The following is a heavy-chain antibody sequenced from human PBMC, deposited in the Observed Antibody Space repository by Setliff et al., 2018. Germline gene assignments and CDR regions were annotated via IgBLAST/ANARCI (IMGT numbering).Heavy chain of an antibody. CDR1: GYTFTSYG. J-gene: IGHJ6*02. V-gene: IGHV1-18*01. CDR3: ARDYPADSSGWYPYYYGMDV. D-gene: IGHD6-19*01. Sequence: ASVKVSCKASGYTFTSYGISWVRQAPGQGLEWMGWISAYNGNTNYAQKFQGRVTMTRDTSTSTVYMELSSLRSEDTAVYYCARDYPADSSGWYPYYYGMDVWGQGTTVTVSS. CDR2: ISAYNGNT.